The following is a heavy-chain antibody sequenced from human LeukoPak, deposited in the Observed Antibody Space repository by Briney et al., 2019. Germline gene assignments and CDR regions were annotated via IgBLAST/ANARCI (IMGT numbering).Heavy chain of an antibody. J-gene: IGHJ4*02. V-gene: IGHV3-23*01. Sequence: TGGSLRLSCAASGFIFNNFALNWVRQAPGKGLEWVSDISDSGGDTYYADSVRGRFTISRDNSKNTLYLQMNSLRAEDTAVYYCAKEYGALPFDYWGQGTLVTVSS. CDR2: ISDSGGDT. CDR3: AKEYGALPFDY. D-gene: IGHD1-26*01. CDR1: GFIFNNFA.